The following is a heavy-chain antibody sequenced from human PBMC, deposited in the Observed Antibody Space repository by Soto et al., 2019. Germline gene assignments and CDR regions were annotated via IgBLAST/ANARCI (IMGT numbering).Heavy chain of an antibody. D-gene: IGHD6-19*01. CDR1: GFTFSSYG. CDR2: IPYDGSNK. V-gene: IGHV3-30*18. J-gene: IGHJ4*02. Sequence: GGSLRLSCAASGFTFSSYGMHWVRQAPGKGLEWVAVIPYDGSNKYYADSVKGRFTISRDNSKNTLYLQMNSLRAEDTAVYYCAKDDLTAVAGKMPDYWGQGTLVTSPQ. CDR3: AKDDLTAVAGKMPDY.